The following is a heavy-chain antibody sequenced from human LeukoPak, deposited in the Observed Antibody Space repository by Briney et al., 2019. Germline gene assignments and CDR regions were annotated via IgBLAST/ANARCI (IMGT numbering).Heavy chain of an antibody. J-gene: IGHJ4*02. V-gene: IGHV3-9*01. CDR3: ATRYASGPIADY. D-gene: IGHD3-10*01. Sequence: GGSLRLSCAASGFSFDDFAMHWVRQAPGKGLEWVSGITWNGGTIDYADSVKGRFTISRDNAKNSLNLQMNSLRAEDTALYYCATRYASGPIADYWGQGTLVTVSS. CDR2: ITWNGGTI. CDR1: GFSFDDFA.